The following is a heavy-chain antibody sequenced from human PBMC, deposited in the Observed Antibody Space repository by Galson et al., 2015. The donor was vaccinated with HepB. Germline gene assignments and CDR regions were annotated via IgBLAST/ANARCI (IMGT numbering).Heavy chain of an antibody. CDR2: INPNSGGT. J-gene: IGHJ4*02. Sequence: SVKVSCKASGYTFTGYYMHWVRQAPGQGLEWMGRINPNSGGTNYAQKFQGRVTMTRDTSISTAYMELSRLRSDDTAVYYCASGVDSLQEVGDYWGQGTLVTVSS. D-gene: IGHD3-3*01. CDR3: ASGVDSLQEVGDY. V-gene: IGHV1-2*06. CDR1: GYTFTGYY.